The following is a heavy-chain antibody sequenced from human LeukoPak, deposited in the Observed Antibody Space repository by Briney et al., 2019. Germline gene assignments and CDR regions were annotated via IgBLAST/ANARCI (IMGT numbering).Heavy chain of an antibody. CDR1: GGSFSGYY. D-gene: IGHD2-2*01. CDR3: ARGGAVVVPAANWFDP. CDR2: INHSGST. V-gene: IGHV4-34*01. Sequence: PSETLSLTCAVYGGSFSGYYWSWIRQPPGKGLEWIGEINHSGSTNYNPSLKSRVTISVDTSKNQFSLKLSSVTAADTAVYYCARGGAVVVPAANWFDPWGQGTLVTVSS. J-gene: IGHJ5*02.